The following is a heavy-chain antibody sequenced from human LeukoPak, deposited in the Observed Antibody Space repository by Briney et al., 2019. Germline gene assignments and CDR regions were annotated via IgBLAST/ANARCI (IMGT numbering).Heavy chain of an antibody. CDR1: GYTFIDYH. CDR2: INPKSAGT. D-gene: IGHD6-19*01. J-gene: IGHJ4*02. Sequence: ASVKVSSTGSGYTFIDYHIHWVRQAPGQGGEWMGWINPKSAGTEYAQTFQGRVTMTRDTSISTAYLDLSGLRSDDTAVYFCARDRSSGWFGDWGQGTLVIVSS. V-gene: IGHV1-2*02. CDR3: ARDRSSGWFGD.